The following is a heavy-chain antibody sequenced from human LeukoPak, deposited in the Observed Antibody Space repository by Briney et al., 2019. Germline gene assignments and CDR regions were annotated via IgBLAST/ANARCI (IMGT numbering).Heavy chain of an antibody. V-gene: IGHV1-69*01. Sequence: GSSVKVSCKASGGTFSSYAISWVRQAPGQGLEWMGGIIPIFGTANYAQKFQGRVTITADESTSTAYMGLSSLRSEDTAVYYCARDREYCSGGSCHLDYWGQGTLVTVSA. CDR1: GGTFSSYA. J-gene: IGHJ4*02. CDR2: IIPIFGTA. CDR3: ARDREYCSGGSCHLDY. D-gene: IGHD2-15*01.